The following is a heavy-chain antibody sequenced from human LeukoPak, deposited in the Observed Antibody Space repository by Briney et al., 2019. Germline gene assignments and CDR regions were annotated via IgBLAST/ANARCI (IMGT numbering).Heavy chain of an antibody. V-gene: IGHV3-30-3*01. CDR2: ISYDGRNK. J-gene: IGHJ4*02. CDR1: GFTFSSYA. D-gene: IGHD2-2*01. CDR3: AKVRLPAY. Sequence: GGSLRLSCAASGFTFSSYAMHWVRQTPGKGLEWVAVISYDGRNKYYADSVKGRFTISGDNSKNPLYLQMNSLRAEDTAVYYCAKVRLPAYWGQGTLVTVSS.